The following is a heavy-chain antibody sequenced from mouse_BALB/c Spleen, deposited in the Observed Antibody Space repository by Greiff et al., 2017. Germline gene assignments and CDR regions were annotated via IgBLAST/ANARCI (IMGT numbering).Heavy chain of an antibody. Sequence: EVQLQQPGPELVKPGASVKISCKASGYSFTGYFMNWVMQSHGKSLEWIGRINPYNGDTFYNQKFKGKATLTVDKSSSTAHMELRSLASEDSAVYYCARIDSSWFAYWGQGTLVTVSA. J-gene: IGHJ3*01. D-gene: IGHD2-4*01. V-gene: IGHV1-20*02. CDR3: ARIDSSWFAY. CDR2: INPYNGDT. CDR1: GYSFTGYF.